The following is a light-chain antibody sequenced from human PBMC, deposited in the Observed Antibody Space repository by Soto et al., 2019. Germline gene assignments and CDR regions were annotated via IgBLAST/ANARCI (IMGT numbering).Light chain of an antibody. Sequence: QSALTQPASVSGSPGQSITISCTGTSSDVGGYNFVSWYQQLPGKAPKLIIYEVSNRPSGVSNRFSGSKSGNTASLTISGLQAEDEADYYCSSYTSSSTRVFGTGTKLTVL. V-gene: IGLV2-14*01. CDR2: EVS. J-gene: IGLJ1*01. CDR1: SSDVGGYNF. CDR3: SSYTSSSTRV.